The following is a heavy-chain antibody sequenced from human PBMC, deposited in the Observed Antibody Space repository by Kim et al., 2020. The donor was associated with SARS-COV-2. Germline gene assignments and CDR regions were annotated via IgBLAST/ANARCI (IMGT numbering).Heavy chain of an antibody. V-gene: IGHV4-4*07. J-gene: IGHJ3*02. CDR1: GGSISSYY. CDR2: IYTSGSI. Sequence: SETLSLTCTVSGGSISSYYWSWIRQPAGKGLEWIGRIYTSGSINYNPSLKSRVTMSVDTSKNQFSLKLSSVTAADTAVYYCAGAEYYYDSSGYFDIWGQGTMVTVSS. D-gene: IGHD3-22*01. CDR3: AGAEYYYDSSGYFDI.